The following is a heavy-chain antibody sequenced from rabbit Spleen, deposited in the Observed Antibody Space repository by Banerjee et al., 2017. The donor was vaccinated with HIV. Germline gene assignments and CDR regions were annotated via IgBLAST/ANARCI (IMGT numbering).Heavy chain of an antibody. Sequence: QSLEESGGGLVQPEGSLTLTCKASSFSFSDRDVMCWVRQAPGKGLEWIGCIGTGSGTTYYASWAKGRFTISKTSSTTVTLQLTSLTAADTATYFCASAYSDVYFNLWGPGTLVTVS. D-gene: IGHD6-1*01. CDR2: IGTGSGTT. J-gene: IGHJ4*01. CDR3: ASAYSDVYFNL. CDR1: SFSFSDRDV. V-gene: IGHV1S40*01.